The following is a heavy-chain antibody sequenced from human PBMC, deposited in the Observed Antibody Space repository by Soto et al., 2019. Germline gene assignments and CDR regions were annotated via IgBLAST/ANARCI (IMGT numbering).Heavy chain of an antibody. D-gene: IGHD1-1*01. V-gene: IGHV4-30-2*01. CDR1: GGSISSGGYS. CDR2: IYHSGST. Sequence: SETLSLTCAVSGGSISSGGYSWSWIRQPPGKGLEWIGYIYHSGSTNYNPSLKSRVTISVDTSKNQFSLRLSSVTAADTAVYYCARDAQTGTSYIWFDPWGQGTLVTVSS. CDR3: ARDAQTGTSYIWFDP. J-gene: IGHJ5*02.